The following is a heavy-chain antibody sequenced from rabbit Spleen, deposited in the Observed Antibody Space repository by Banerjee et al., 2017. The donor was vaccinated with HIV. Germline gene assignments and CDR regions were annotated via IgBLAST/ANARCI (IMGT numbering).Heavy chain of an antibody. CDR3: ARVLIGNGLMTLSL. CDR1: GFSFSSSYY. CDR2: IYTGSGGT. V-gene: IGHV1S45*01. D-gene: IGHD6-1*01. J-gene: IGHJ4*01. Sequence: QEQLVESGGGLVQPEGSLTLTCTASGFSFSSSYYMCWVRQAPGKGLEWIGCIYTGSGGTYHASWAKGRFTISKTSSTTVALQTTSLTSADTATYFCARVLIGNGLMTLSLWGQGTLVTVS.